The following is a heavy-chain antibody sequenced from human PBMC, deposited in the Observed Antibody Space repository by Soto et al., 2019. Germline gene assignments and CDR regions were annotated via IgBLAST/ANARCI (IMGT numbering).Heavy chain of an antibody. CDR3: ARDGSIAVAGYRYYYGMDV. CDR2: INTNTGNP. CDR1: GYTFTSYA. V-gene: IGHV7-4-1*01. Sequence: GASVNVSCKASGYTFTSYAMNWVRQAPGQGLEWMGWINTNTGNPTYAQGFTGRFVFSLDTSVSTAYLQICSLKAEDTAVYYCARDGSIAVAGYRYYYGMDVWGQGTTVTVSS. D-gene: IGHD6-19*01. J-gene: IGHJ6*02.